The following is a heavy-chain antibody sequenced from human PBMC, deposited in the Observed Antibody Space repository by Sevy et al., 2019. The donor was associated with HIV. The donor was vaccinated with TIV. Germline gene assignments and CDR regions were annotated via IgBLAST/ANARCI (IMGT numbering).Heavy chain of an antibody. Sequence: GGSLRLSCVVSGFTFSSYVMSWVRQAPGKGLEWVSTISGSGGSTYYADSVKGRFTISRDNSRNTGSLQMNSLGAEDTAVYYCAKETTSGYLPWGQGTLVTVSS. D-gene: IGHD3-3*01. CDR3: AKETTSGYLP. CDR1: GFTFSSYV. J-gene: IGHJ5*02. CDR2: ISGSGGST. V-gene: IGHV3-23*01.